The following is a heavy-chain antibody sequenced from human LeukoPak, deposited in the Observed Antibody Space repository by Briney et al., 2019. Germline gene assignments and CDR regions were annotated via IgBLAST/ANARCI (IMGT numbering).Heavy chain of an antibody. CDR1: GFTFINYG. V-gene: IGHV3-30*18. Sequence: GGSLRLSCAASGFTFINYGMHWVRQAPGKGLEWVAVISYDGTNKYYADSVKGRFTVSRDNSKNTLYLQMNSLKTDDTAVYYCANYGDYQYFDYWGQGTPVTVSS. CDR2: ISYDGTNK. J-gene: IGHJ4*02. CDR3: ANYGDYQYFDY. D-gene: IGHD4-17*01.